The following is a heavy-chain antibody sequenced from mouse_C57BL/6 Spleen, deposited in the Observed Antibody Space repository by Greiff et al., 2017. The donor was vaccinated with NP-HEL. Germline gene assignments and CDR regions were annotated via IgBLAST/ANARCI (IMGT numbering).Heavy chain of an antibody. D-gene: IGHD2-2*01. Sequence: EVQLQQSGAELVKPGASVKLSCTASGFNIKDYYMHWVKQRTEQGLEWIGRIDPEDGEPKYAPKFQGKATITADTSSDTASLQLSSLTSEDTAVYYCAGGGYPFDYWGQGTTLTVAS. CDR2: IDPEDGEP. J-gene: IGHJ2*01. CDR3: AGGGYPFDY. V-gene: IGHV14-2*01. CDR1: GFNIKDYY.